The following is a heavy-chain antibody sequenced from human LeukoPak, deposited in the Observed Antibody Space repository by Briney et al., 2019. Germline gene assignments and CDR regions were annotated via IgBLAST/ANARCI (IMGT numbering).Heavy chain of an antibody. CDR3: ARVPMVRGVIRYFDY. Sequence: GASVKVSCKASGYTFTGYYMHWVRQAPGQGLEWMGWINPNSGGTNYAQKFQGRVTMTRDTSISTAYMELSRLRSDDTAVYYCARVPMVRGVIRYFDYWGQGTLVTVSS. CDR1: GYTFTGYY. J-gene: IGHJ4*02. D-gene: IGHD3-10*01. CDR2: INPNSGGT. V-gene: IGHV1-2*02.